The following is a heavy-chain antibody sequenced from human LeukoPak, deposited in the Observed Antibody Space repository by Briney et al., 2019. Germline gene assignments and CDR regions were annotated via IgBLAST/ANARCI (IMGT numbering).Heavy chain of an antibody. CDR3: ARDSCSGGSCYLSSYYYYYGMDV. J-gene: IGHJ6*02. CDR2: ISSSSSSYI. V-gene: IGHV3-21*01. D-gene: IGHD2-15*01. CDR1: GFTFSSYS. Sequence: GGSLRLSCAASGFTFSSYSMNWVRQAPGKGLEWVSSISSSSSSYIYYADSVKGRFTISRDNAKNSLYLQMNSLRAEDTAVYYCARDSCSGGSCYLSSYYYYYGMDVWGQGTTVTVSS.